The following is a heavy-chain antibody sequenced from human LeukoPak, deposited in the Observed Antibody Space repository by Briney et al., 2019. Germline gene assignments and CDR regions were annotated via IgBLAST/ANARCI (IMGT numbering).Heavy chain of an antibody. CDR2: FDPEDGET. Sequence: ASVKVSCKVSGYTLTGLSMHWVRQAPGKGLEWMGGFDPEDGETIYAQKFQGRVTMTEDTSTDTAYMELSSLRSEDTAVYYCATTHSQSSIAARLGVYAFDIWGQGTMVTVSS. CDR3: ATTHSQSSIAARLGVYAFDI. D-gene: IGHD6-6*01. CDR1: GYTLTGLS. J-gene: IGHJ3*02. V-gene: IGHV1-24*01.